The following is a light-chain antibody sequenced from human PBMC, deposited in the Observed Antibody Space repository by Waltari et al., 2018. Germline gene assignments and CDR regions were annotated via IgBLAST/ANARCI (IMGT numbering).Light chain of an antibody. CDR2: RDS. CDR1: VLGKKF. CDR3: FTVADNSLRL. V-gene: IGLV3-27*01. J-gene: IGLJ2*01. Sequence: SYELTQPSSVSVSPGQTARITCSGDVLGKKFIRWFQQKPGQAPVLLIFRDSERPSGIPEGFSGSSSGTTVTLTISGAQVEDEADYYCFTVADNSLRLFGGGTKLTVL.